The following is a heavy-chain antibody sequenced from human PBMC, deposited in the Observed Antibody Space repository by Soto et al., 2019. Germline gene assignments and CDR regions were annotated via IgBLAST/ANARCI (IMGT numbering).Heavy chain of an antibody. Sequence: QVQLQESGPGLVKPSQTLSLTCTVSGASISSGGYYWSWIRQHPGKGPEWIGYIYYSGSTYYNPSLTSRVTVSLDTSQNQVSLKVSSVTAADTALFYCATETMVQGIPQIDYWGQGTLVTVSS. D-gene: IGHD3-10*01. CDR3: ATETMVQGIPQIDY. V-gene: IGHV4-31*03. J-gene: IGHJ4*02. CDR2: IYYSGST. CDR1: GASISSGGYY.